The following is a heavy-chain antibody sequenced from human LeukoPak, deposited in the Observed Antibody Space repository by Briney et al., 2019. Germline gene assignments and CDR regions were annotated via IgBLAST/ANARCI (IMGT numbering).Heavy chain of an antibody. CDR2: ISYSGST. D-gene: IGHD1-14*01. J-gene: IGHJ5*02. V-gene: IGHV4-59*01. CDR3: ASLPIDSSTGTFGWFDP. Sequence: KPSETLSLTCTVSGGSISSDHWTWIRQPPGKGLDWIARISYSGSTNYNPSLKSRVTISLDSSKNQFSLRLSSVTPADTAAYYCASLPIDSSTGTFGWFDPWGQGTLVTVSS. CDR1: GGSISSDH.